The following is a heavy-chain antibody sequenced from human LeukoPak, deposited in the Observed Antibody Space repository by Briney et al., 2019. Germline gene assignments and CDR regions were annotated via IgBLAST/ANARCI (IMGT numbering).Heavy chain of an antibody. CDR2: ISYDGSHK. V-gene: IGHV3-30*19. D-gene: IGHD1-1*01. CDR1: GFTFSSYG. J-gene: IGHJ4*02. Sequence: GRSLRLSCAASGFTFSSYGMHWVRQAPGKGLEWVAIISYDGSHKSYADSVRGRFTISRDNSRNTLYLQMNSLRAEDTAVYYCARENTGYFDYWGQGTLVTVSS. CDR3: ARENTGYFDY.